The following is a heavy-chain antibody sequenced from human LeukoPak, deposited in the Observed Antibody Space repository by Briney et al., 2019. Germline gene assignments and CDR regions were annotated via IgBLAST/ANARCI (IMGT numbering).Heavy chain of an antibody. CDR2: IYYSGST. CDR1: GGSITTYY. D-gene: IGHD6-13*01. CDR3: ARDDGGRIAAAGTGGGVR. V-gene: IGHV4-59*01. Sequence: EASETLSLTCTVSGGSITTYYWSWIRQPPGKGLEWIGYIYYSGSTNYNPSLKSRVTISVDTSKNQFSLKLSSVTAADTAVYYCARDDGGRIAAAGTGGGVRWGQGTLVTVSS. J-gene: IGHJ4*02.